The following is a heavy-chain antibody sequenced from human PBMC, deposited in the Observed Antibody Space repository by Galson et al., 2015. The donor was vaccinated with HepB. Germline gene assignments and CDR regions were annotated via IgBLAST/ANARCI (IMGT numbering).Heavy chain of an antibody. V-gene: IGHV4-31*03. CDR3: ARDRRSGSGWYGLVGYYHGMDV. CDR1: GGSISSGGYY. J-gene: IGHJ6*02. Sequence: LSLTCSVSGGSISSGGYYCSWIRQHPVKGLEWIGYISYSGSTDYNPSLKSRVTISIDTSKNQVSLQLTSVTAADTAVYYCARDRRSGSGWYGLVGYYHGMDVWGQGTTVTVSS. D-gene: IGHD6-19*01. CDR2: ISYSGST.